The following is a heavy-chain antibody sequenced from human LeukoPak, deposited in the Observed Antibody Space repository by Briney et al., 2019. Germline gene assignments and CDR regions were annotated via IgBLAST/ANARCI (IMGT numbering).Heavy chain of an antibody. Sequence: GGSLRLSCAASGFTFSSYAMSWVRQAPGKGLEWVSAISGSGVSTYYADSVKGRFTISRDNSKNTVSLQMNSLRAEDTAVYYCAKNIAGSGYYYNDYWGQGILVTVSS. J-gene: IGHJ4*02. V-gene: IGHV3-23*01. CDR1: GFTFSSYA. CDR3: AKNIAGSGYYYNDY. CDR2: ISGSGVST. D-gene: IGHD3-22*01.